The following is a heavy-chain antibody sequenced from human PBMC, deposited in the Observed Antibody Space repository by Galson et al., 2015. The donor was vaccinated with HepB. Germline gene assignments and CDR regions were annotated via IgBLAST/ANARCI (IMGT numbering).Heavy chain of an antibody. CDR2: INPNHGST. V-gene: IGHV1-46*04. J-gene: IGHJ4*02. CDR1: GYTFTSHN. CDR3: ARDNGARTCDY. Sequence: SVKVSCKASGYTFTSHNMPWVRQAPGQGLEWMGIINPNHGSTRYALKLRGRVTMTGDTSTSTVYMELSSLRSEDTAVYYCARDNGARTCDYWGQGTLVTVSS. D-gene: IGHD4-17*01.